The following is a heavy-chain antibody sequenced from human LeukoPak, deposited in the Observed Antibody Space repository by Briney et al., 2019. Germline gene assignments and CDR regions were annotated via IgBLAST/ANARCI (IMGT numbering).Heavy chain of an antibody. CDR3: AKSTSTLYYYGMDV. D-gene: IGHD2-2*01. CDR1: GFTFSNYA. V-gene: IGHV3-23*01. Sequence: GGSLRLSCAASGFTFSNYAMSWVRQAPVKGLEWVSTISGSGGSTYYADSVKGRFTISRDNSKNTLYLQLNSLRAEDTAVYYCAKSTSTLYYYGMDVWGQGTTVTVSS. CDR2: ISGSGGST. J-gene: IGHJ6*02.